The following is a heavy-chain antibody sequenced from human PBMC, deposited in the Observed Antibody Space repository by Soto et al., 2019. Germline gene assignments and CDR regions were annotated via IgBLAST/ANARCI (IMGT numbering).Heavy chain of an antibody. V-gene: IGHV1-69*12. CDR2: IIPIFGTA. D-gene: IGHD6-6*01. J-gene: IGHJ6*02. Sequence: QVQLVQSGAEVKKPGSSVKVSCKASGGTFSSYAISWVRQAPGQGLEWMGGIIPIFGTANYAQKFQGRVTITADESTSTAYMELSSLRSEDTAVYYCARCSSSAHPLYYYHYGMDVWGQGTTVTVSS. CDR3: ARCSSSAHPLYYYHYGMDV. CDR1: GGTFSSYA.